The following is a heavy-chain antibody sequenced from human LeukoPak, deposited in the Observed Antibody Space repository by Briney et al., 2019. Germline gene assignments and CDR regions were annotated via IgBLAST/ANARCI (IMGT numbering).Heavy chain of an antibody. D-gene: IGHD2-15*01. CDR1: GYTFTSYA. CDR2: TNTNTGNP. Sequence: ASVKVSCKASGYTFTSYAMNWVRQAPGQGLEWMGWTNTNTGNPTYAQGFTGRFVFSLDTSVSTAYLQISSLKAEDTAVYYCARGNGVVGVVVAANFDYWGQGTLVTVSS. V-gene: IGHV7-4-1*02. J-gene: IGHJ4*02. CDR3: ARGNGVVGVVVAANFDY.